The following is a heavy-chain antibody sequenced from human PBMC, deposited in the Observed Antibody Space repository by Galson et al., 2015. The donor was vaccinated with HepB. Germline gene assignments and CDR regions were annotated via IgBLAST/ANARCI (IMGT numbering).Heavy chain of an antibody. CDR2: IWYDGSNK. D-gene: IGHD6-19*01. CDR1: GFTFSSYG. J-gene: IGHJ5*02. V-gene: IGHV3-33*01. Sequence: SLRLSCAASGFTFSSYGMHWVRQAPGKGLEWVAVIWYDGSNKYYADSVKGRFTISRDNSKNTLYLQMNSLRAEDTAVYYCARAFGSSGYNWFDPWGQGTLVTVSS. CDR3: ARAFGSSGYNWFDP.